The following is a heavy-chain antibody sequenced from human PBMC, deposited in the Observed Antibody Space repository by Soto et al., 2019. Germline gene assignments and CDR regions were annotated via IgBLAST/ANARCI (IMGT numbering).Heavy chain of an antibody. J-gene: IGHJ6*02. CDR2: IIPIFRTP. Sequence: QVQLVQSGAEVKKPGSSVKGSCKASGGTFNTFAISWVRQAPGQGFEWLGGIIPIFRTPDYAQKFQGRVTIIADESASTAYMELSRLRSEDTAVYYCARDKERQRLGGNYYYAMDIWGQGTTVTVSS. CDR1: GGTFNTFA. V-gene: IGHV1-69*12. D-gene: IGHD5-12*01. CDR3: ARDKERQRLGGNYYYAMDI.